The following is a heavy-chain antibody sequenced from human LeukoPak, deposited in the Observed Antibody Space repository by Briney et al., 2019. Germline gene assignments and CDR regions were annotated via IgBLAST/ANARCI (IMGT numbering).Heavy chain of an antibody. CDR2: ISSRSSTI. J-gene: IGHJ3*02. Sequence: GGSLRLSCAAPGFTFSTHDLNWVRQAPGKGLEWVSFISSRSSTIYYADSVKGRFTISRDNAKNSLYLQMNSLRAEDTAVYYCAKSESRRWELLRWNAFDIWGQGTMVTVSS. D-gene: IGHD1-26*01. V-gene: IGHV3-48*04. CDR1: GFTFSTHD. CDR3: AKSESRRWELLRWNAFDI.